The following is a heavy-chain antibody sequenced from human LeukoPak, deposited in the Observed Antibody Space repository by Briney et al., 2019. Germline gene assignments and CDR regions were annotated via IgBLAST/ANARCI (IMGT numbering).Heavy chain of an antibody. CDR3: ARVLFNYYYYGMDV. CDR1: GFTFSSYE. D-gene: IGHD2/OR15-2a*01. Sequence: GGSLRLSCAASGFTFSSYEMNWVRQAPGKGLEWVSYISGGGTTIKYADSVKGRFTISRDNAKNSLYLQMNSLRAEDTAVYYCARVLFNYYYYGMDVLGQGTTVTVSS. V-gene: IGHV3-48*03. CDR2: ISGGGTTI. J-gene: IGHJ6*02.